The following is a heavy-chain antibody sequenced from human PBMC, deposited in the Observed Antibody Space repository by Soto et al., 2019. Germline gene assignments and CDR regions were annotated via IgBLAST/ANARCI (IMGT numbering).Heavy chain of an antibody. CDR3: ARGYGEEWPTRDF. Sequence: QVQLHQWGAGLLKPAETLSLTCTVYGGSFSRYHWNWIRQAPGKGLEWIGEIHHAGGINYSPSLEGRVTISVDTSKNEFSLKLRSVTAADTAVYYCARGYGEEWPTRDFWGQGTLVTVSS. J-gene: IGHJ4*02. CDR1: GGSFSRYH. V-gene: IGHV4-34*01. D-gene: IGHD3-10*01. CDR2: IHHAGGI.